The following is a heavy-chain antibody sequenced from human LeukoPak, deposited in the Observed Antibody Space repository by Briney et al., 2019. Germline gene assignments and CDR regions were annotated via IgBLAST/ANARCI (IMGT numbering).Heavy chain of an antibody. V-gene: IGHV4-30-4*01. J-gene: IGHJ4*02. Sequence: SETLSLTCTVSGGSISSYYWSWIRQPPGKGLEWIGYIYYIGSTYYNPSLKSRVTISVDASKNQFSLKLSSVTAADTAVYYCGRAIRGDYNDAVDYWGQGTLVTVSS. CDR2: IYYIGST. CDR1: GGSISSYY. CDR3: GRAIRGDYNDAVDY. D-gene: IGHD5-24*01.